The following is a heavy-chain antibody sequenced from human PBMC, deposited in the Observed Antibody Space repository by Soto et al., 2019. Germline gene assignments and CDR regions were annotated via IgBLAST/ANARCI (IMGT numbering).Heavy chain of an antibody. CDR1: GFTFSSYS. CDR3: ARDRAGAQYGLAV. CDR2: ISSSSSTI. Sequence: EVQLVESGGGLVQPGGSLRLSCAASGFTFSSYSMNWVRQAPGKGLEWVSYISSSSSTIYYVDSVKGRFTISRDNAKNSLYLQMHSLRDEDTAVYYCARDRAGAQYGLAVWGQGTTVTVSS. D-gene: IGHD1-26*01. V-gene: IGHV3-48*02. J-gene: IGHJ6*02.